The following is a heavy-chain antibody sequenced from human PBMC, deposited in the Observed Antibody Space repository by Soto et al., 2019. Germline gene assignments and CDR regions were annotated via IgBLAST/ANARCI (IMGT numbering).Heavy chain of an antibody. V-gene: IGHV3-30*18. J-gene: IGHJ4*02. CDR3: AKDEGLVIPLYYFDY. CDR2: ISYDGSNK. Sequence: PGGSLRLSCAASGFTFSSYGMHWVRQAPGKGLEWVAVISYDGSNKYYADSVKGRFTISRDNSKNTLYLQMNSLRAEDTAVYYCAKDEGLVIPLYYFDYWGQGTLVTVSS. CDR1: GFTFSSYG. D-gene: IGHD3-9*01.